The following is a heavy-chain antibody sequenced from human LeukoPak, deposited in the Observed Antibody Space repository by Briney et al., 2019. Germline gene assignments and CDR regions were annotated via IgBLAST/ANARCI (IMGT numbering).Heavy chain of an antibody. CDR1: GYSFTNYW. CDR2: ILPGDPDI. Sequence: GESLKISCKASGYSFTNYWIGWVRQVPGKGLEWLGIILPGDPDIRYSPSFEGQVTISDDKSIRTAYLEWSSLKASDTAMFYGVSLDSSGYYYGVQYWGQGTLVTVSS. J-gene: IGHJ1*01. CDR3: VSLDSSGYYYGVQY. D-gene: IGHD3-22*01. V-gene: IGHV5-51*06.